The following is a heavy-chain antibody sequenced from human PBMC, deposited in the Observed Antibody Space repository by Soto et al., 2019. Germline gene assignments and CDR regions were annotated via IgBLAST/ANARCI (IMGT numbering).Heavy chain of an antibody. CDR2: ISGSGGST. D-gene: IGHD3-3*01. V-gene: IGHV3-23*01. CDR3: ATALIFGVVTPHFDY. CDR1: AFTFSSYA. Sequence: GGSLRLSCAASAFTFSSYAISWVRPAPGKGLEWVSAISGSGGSTYYADSVKGGFTISRDNSKNTLYLQINSLRAEDTAVYYCATALIFGVVTPHFDYWGQGTLVTVSS. J-gene: IGHJ4*02.